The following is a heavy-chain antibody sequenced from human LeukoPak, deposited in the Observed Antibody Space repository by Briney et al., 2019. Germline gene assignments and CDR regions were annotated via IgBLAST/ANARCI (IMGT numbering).Heavy chain of an antibody. V-gene: IGHV3-33*01. CDR1: GFTFSSYG. J-gene: IGHJ4*02. CDR3: ARDNHYYGSGSYDY. Sequence: GGSLRLSCTASGFTFSSYGMHWVRQAPGKGLEWVAVIWYDGSNKYYADSVKGRFIISRDNSKNTLYLQMNSLRAEDTAVYYCARDNHYYGSGSYDYWGQGTLVTVSS. CDR2: IWYDGSNK. D-gene: IGHD3-10*01.